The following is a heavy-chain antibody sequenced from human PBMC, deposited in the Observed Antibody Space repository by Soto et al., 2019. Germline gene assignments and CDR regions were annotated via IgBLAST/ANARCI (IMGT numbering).Heavy chain of an antibody. D-gene: IGHD4-17*01. J-gene: IGHJ5*02. CDR1: GGSISSGGYY. V-gene: IGHV4-31*03. Sequence: PSETLSLTCTVSGGSISSGGYYWSWIRQHPGKGLEWIGYIYYSGSTYYNPSLKSRVTISVDTSKNQFSLKLSSVTAADTAVYYCARGTADYDWFDPWGQGTLVTVSS. CDR3: ARGTADYDWFDP. CDR2: IYYSGST.